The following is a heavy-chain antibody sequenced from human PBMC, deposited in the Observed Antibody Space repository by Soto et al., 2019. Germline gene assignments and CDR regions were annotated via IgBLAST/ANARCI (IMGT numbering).Heavy chain of an antibody. CDR3: ARDLEPTTVTTPYYYGMDV. J-gene: IGHJ6*02. D-gene: IGHD4-4*01. V-gene: IGHV1-69*01. CDR2: IIPIFGTA. CDR1: GGTFSSYA. Sequence: QVQLVQSGAEVKKPGSSVKVSCKASGGTFSSYAISWVRQAPGQGLEWMGGIIPIFGTANYAQKFQGRVTITADESTSTAYMELSSLRSEDTAVYYCARDLEPTTVTTPYYYGMDVWGQGTTVTVSS.